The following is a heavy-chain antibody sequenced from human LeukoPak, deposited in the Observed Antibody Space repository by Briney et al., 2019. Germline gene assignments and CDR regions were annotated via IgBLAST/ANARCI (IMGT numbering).Heavy chain of an antibody. Sequence: SETLSLTCSVSGGSISSYYWSWIRQPAGKGLEWIGRIYSSGSTNYSPSLKSRVTMSVDTSKNQFSLKPTSVTAADTAVYYCARGTMILDYWGQGTLVTVSS. CDR2: IYSSGST. D-gene: IGHD3-22*01. CDR3: ARGTMILDY. J-gene: IGHJ4*02. CDR1: GGSISSYY. V-gene: IGHV4-4*07.